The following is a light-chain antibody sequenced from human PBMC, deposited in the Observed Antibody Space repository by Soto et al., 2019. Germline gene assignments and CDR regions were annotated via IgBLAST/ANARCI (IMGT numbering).Light chain of an antibody. Sequence: QSALTQPASVSGSPGQSITISCTGTSSDVGGYNYVSWYQQHPGKAPKLMIYDVSNRPSGVSNRFSGSTSGNTASLTISGLQAEDEADYYCSSYTSSNTLHVLFGGGTKVTVL. V-gene: IGLV2-14*01. CDR1: SSDVGGYNY. J-gene: IGLJ2*01. CDR3: SSYTSSNTLHVL. CDR2: DVS.